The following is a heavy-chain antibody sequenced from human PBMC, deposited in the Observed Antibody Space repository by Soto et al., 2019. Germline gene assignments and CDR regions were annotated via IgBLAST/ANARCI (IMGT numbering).Heavy chain of an antibody. V-gene: IGHV4-39*01. CDR1: VGSISSSSYC. CDR2: IYYSGST. D-gene: IGHD4-4*01. J-gene: IGHJ6*01. CDR3: ARLSAVTITTRFMDV. Sequence: AETLSVTCTFSVGSISSSSYCWGWMRQPPGKGLEWIGSIYYSGSTYYNPSLKSRVTISVDTSKNQFSLKLSSVTAADTAVYYCARLSAVTITTRFMDVWGQGTTVTVSS.